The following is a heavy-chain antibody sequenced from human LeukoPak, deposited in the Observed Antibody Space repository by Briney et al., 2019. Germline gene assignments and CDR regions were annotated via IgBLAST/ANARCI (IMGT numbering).Heavy chain of an antibody. CDR1: GDSISSSTCN. D-gene: IGHD3-22*01. J-gene: IGHJ4*02. CDR3: ARYDSSGYYVFDY. CDR2: IYHSGRT. Sequence: SQTLSLTCKVSGDSISSSTCNWSWIRQPPGKGLEWIGYIYHSGRTYYNPSLKSRVTISVDRSKNQFSLKLSSVTAADTAVYYCARYDSSGYYVFDYWGQGTLVTVSS. V-gene: IGHV4-30-2*01.